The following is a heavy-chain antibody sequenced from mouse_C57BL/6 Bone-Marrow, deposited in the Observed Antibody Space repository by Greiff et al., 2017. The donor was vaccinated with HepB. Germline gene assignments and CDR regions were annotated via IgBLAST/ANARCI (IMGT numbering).Heavy chain of an antibody. CDR1: GFTFSSYG. J-gene: IGHJ2*01. CDR3: ASPTVDYFDY. CDR2: ISSGGSYT. Sequence: EVQVVESGGDLVKPGGSLKLSCAASGFTFSSYGMSWVRQTPDKRLEWVATISSGGSYTYYPDSVKGRFTISRDNAKNTLYLQMSSLKSEDTAMYYCASPTVDYFDYWGQGTTLTVSS. D-gene: IGHD1-1*01. V-gene: IGHV5-6*01.